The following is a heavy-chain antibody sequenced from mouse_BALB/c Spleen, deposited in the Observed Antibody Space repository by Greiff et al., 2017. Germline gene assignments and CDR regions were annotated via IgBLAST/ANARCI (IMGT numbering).Heavy chain of an antibody. J-gene: IGHJ1*01. V-gene: IGHV3-6*02. CDR2: ISYDGSN. Sequence: ESGPGLVKPSQSLSLTCSVTGYSITSGYYWNWIRQFPGNKLEWMGYISYDGSNNYNPSLKNRISITRDTSKNQFFLKLNSVTTEDTATYYCARDLITRYFDVWGAGTTVTVSS. CDR3: ARDLITRYFDV. D-gene: IGHD2-4*01. CDR1: GYSITSGYY.